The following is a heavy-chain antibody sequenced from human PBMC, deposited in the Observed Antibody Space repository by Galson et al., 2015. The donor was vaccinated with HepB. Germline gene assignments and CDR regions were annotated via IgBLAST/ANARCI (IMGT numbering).Heavy chain of an antibody. J-gene: IGHJ6*02. D-gene: IGHD4-17*01. CDR3: ARGPTVTKEGYYYYYGMDV. V-gene: IGHV3-21*01. Sequence: SLRLSCAASGFTFSSYSMNWVRQAPGKGLEWVSSISSSSSYIYYADSVKGRFTISRDNAKNSLYLQMNSLRAEDTAVYYCARGPTVTKEGYYYYYGMDVWGQGTTVTVSS. CDR1: GFTFSSYS. CDR2: ISSSSSYI.